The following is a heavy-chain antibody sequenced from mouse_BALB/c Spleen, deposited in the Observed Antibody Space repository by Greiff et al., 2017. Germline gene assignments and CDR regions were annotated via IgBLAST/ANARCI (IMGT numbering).Heavy chain of an antibody. J-gene: IGHJ3*01. Sequence: EVMLVESGGGLVKPGGSLKLSCAASGFTFSSYTMSWVRQTPEKRLEWVATISDGGSYTYYPDSVKGRFTISRDNAKNNLYLQMSSLKSEDTAMYYCARDRGYGYDVGSFAYWGQGTLVTVSA. CDR3: ARDRGYGYDVGSFAY. CDR2: ISDGGSYT. CDR1: GFTFSSYT. D-gene: IGHD2-2*01. V-gene: IGHV5-6-4*01.